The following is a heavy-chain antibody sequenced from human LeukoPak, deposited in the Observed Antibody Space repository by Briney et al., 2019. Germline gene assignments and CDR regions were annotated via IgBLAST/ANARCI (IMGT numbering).Heavy chain of an antibody. Sequence: PGGSLRLSCAASRFTFSAYSMTWVRQAPGKGLEWVGRIKTKTDGGTTDYAAPVKGRFTISRDDSKNTLYLQMNSLKTEDTGVYYCTTEAGNGYFDYWGQGTLVTVSS. CDR3: TTEAGNGYFDY. V-gene: IGHV3-15*01. CDR2: IKTKTDGGTT. CDR1: RFTFSAYS. J-gene: IGHJ4*02. D-gene: IGHD2-8*01.